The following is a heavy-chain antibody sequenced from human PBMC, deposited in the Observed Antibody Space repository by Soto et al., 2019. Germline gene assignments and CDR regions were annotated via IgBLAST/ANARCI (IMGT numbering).Heavy chain of an antibody. V-gene: IGHV3-30*18. CDR1: GYTVSSYG. Sequence: HPGGSLRLSCAACGYTVSSYGMDWVRQAPGKGLEWVAVISYDGSNKYYADSVKGRFTISRDNSKNTLYLQMNSLRAEDTAVYYCAKSIRLLLRPLDYWGQGTLLTVSS. D-gene: IGHD3-22*01. CDR2: ISYDGSNK. CDR3: AKSIRLLLRPLDY. J-gene: IGHJ4*02.